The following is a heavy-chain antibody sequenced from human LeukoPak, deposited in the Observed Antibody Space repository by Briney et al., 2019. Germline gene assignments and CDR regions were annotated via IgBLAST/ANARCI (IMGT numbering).Heavy chain of an antibody. V-gene: IGHV4-39*07. J-gene: IGHJ4*02. CDR2: IYYGGGT. Sequence: TPSETLSLTCTVSGGSINSSSYYWGWIRQPPGKGLEWIGSIYYGGGTYYNPSLKSRVTISVDMSKNQFSLKLSSVTAADTAVYYCASLPTVYSRGYLALWGQGTLVTVSS. D-gene: IGHD3-22*01. CDR1: GGSINSSSYY. CDR3: ASLPTVYSRGYLAL.